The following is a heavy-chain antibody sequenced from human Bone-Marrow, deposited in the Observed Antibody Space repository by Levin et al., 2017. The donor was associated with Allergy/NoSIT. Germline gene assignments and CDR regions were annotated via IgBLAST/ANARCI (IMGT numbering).Heavy chain of an antibody. CDR1: GGSISSGGYY. CDR3: ARGARTTFGVVYFDY. D-gene: IGHD3-3*01. J-gene: IGHJ4*02. V-gene: IGHV4-31*03. Sequence: SDTLSLTCTVSGGSISSGGYYWNWIRQHPGKGLEWIGYIYDSGTTYYNPSLQSRVIISVDMSKNQFSLKLNSVTAADTAVYSCARGARTTFGVVYFDYWGQGTLVTVSS. CDR2: IYDSGTT.